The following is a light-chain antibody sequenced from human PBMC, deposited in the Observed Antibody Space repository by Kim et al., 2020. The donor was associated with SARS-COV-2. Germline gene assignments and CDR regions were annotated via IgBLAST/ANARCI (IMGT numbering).Light chain of an antibody. V-gene: IGLV3-25*03. Sequence: SYELTQPPSVSVSPGQTARITCSGDVLPKLYVYWYHQKPGQAPVLVIYQDTERPSGIPERFSGSTSGTTVTLTISGVQAEDEADYYCQSADKSGTWVFGGGTQLTVL. CDR2: QDT. CDR1: VLPKLY. CDR3: QSADKSGTWV. J-gene: IGLJ3*02.